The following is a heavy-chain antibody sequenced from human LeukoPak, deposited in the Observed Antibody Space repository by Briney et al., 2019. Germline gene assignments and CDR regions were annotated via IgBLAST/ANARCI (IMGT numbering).Heavy chain of an antibody. CDR3: VRDAWFGESRA. Sequence: GGSLRLSCAASGFTFSSFWISWVRQAPGKGLEWVANIKTDGSEKYYVDSVKGRFTISRDNAKNSAYLQMNSLRVEDTAMYYCVRDAWFGESRAGGQGTLVTVSP. D-gene: IGHD3-10*01. V-gene: IGHV3-7*01. CDR2: IKTDGSEK. J-gene: IGHJ4*02. CDR1: GFTFSSFW.